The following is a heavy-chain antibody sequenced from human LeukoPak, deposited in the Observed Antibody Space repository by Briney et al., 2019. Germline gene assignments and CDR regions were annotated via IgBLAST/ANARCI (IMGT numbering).Heavy chain of an antibody. CDR2: INHSGST. V-gene: IGHV4-34*01. CDR3: ARLGQSYYMDV. D-gene: IGHD3-10*01. J-gene: IGHJ6*03. Sequence: PSETLSLTCAVYGGSFSGYYWSWIRQPPGKGLEWIGEINHSGSTNYNPSLKSRVTISVDTSKNQFSLKLSSVTAADTAVYYCARLGQSYYMDVWGKGTTVPVSS. CDR1: GGSFSGYY.